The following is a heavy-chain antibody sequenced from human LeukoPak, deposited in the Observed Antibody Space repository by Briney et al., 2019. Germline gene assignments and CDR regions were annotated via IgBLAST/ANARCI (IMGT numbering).Heavy chain of an antibody. D-gene: IGHD4-17*01. V-gene: IGHV4-34*01. J-gene: IGHJ4*02. Sequence: SETLSLTCTVSGGSFSGYYCTRIRQPPGKGLEWIGEINHSGSANYNPSLKSRVTISLDTSKNQFSLKLSSVTAADTAVYYCARGQGTVTTHWGQGTLVTVSS. CDR1: GGSFSGYY. CDR2: INHSGSA. CDR3: ARGQGTVTTH.